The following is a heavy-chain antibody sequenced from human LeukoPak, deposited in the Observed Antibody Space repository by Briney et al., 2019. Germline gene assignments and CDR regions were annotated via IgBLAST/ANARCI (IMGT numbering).Heavy chain of an antibody. CDR3: ARERSFDSNGCYFDS. Sequence: PSETLSLTCTVSGGSINSANYYWNWIRQHPEKGLEWLGYIYYTGNTYYNPSLKSRVTMSLDTSKNQFSLKLSSMTAADTAVYFCARERSFDSNGCYFDSWGQGTLVSVSS. CDR2: IYYTGNT. J-gene: IGHJ4*02. D-gene: IGHD3-22*01. CDR1: GGSINSANYY. V-gene: IGHV4-31*03.